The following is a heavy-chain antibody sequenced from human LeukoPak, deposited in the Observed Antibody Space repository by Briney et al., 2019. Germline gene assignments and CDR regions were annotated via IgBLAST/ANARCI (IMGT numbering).Heavy chain of an antibody. CDR1: GGSISSSSYY. CDR3: ATQLGYCSSTTCQDFDY. D-gene: IGHD2-2*01. CDR2: IYYSGST. Sequence: PSETLSLTCTVSGGSISSSSYYWGWIRQPPGKGLEWFGSIYYSGSTYYNPSLKTRVTISLDTSKNQFSLKLSSVTAADTAVYYCATQLGYCSSTTCQDFDYWGQGTLVTVSS. V-gene: IGHV4-39*01. J-gene: IGHJ4*02.